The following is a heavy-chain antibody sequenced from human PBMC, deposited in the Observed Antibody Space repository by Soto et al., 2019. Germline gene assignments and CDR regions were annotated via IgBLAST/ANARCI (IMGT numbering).Heavy chain of an antibody. Sequence: QVQLVESGGGVVQPGRSLRLSCAASGFTFNNYGMHWVRQAPGKGLEWVAVIWYDGSNIYYADSVKGRFTISRDNSKNTLYLQMNSLRVEDTAVYYCARGHSSSWNAAFDPWGQGTLVTVSS. CDR2: IWYDGSNI. CDR3: ARGHSSSWNAAFDP. CDR1: GFTFNNYG. J-gene: IGHJ5*02. D-gene: IGHD6-13*01. V-gene: IGHV3-33*01.